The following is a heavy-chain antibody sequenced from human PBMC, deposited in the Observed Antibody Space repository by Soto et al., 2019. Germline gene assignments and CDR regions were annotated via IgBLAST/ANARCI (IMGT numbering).Heavy chain of an antibody. Sequence: SETLSLTCTVSGGSISSGGYYWSWIRQHPGKGLEWIGYIYYSGSTYYNPSLKSRVTISVDTSKNQFSLKLSSVTAADTAVYYCARATTYYDILTGYSNWFDPWGQGTLVTVSS. CDR3: ARATTYYDILTGYSNWFDP. CDR2: IYYSGST. CDR1: GGSISSGGYY. D-gene: IGHD3-9*01. V-gene: IGHV4-31*03. J-gene: IGHJ5*02.